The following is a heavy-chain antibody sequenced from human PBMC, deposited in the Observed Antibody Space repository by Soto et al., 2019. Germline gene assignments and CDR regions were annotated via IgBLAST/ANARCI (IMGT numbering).Heavy chain of an antibody. CDR1: GGSITSRTYY. CDR3: VRHLWRVTTPNWFDP. D-gene: IGHD4-17*01. Sequence: SETLSLTCTVSGGSITSRTYYWGWIRQPPGKRLEWIASMYYSGSTYYNSSLKSRVTISIDTSKKQFFLKLSSVTAADTAVYYCVRHLWRVTTPNWFDPWGQGTLVTVSS. CDR2: MYYSGST. V-gene: IGHV4-39*01. J-gene: IGHJ5*02.